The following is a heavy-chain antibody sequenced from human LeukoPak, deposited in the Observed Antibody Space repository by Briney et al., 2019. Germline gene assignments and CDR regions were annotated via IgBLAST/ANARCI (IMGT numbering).Heavy chain of an antibody. CDR3: AEDTLSGNYNASNL. CDR2: ISGSGGST. J-gene: IGHJ3*01. CDR1: GFSLSCYA. Sequence: PGGSLRHSCAASGFSLSCYALTWVRQAPGKGLEWVSAISGSGGSTYYTDSVRGRFTVSRDNSKNTLYLQMNSLRADDTAVYYCAEDTLSGNYNASNLWGQGTMVTVSS. D-gene: IGHD1-26*01. V-gene: IGHV3-23*01.